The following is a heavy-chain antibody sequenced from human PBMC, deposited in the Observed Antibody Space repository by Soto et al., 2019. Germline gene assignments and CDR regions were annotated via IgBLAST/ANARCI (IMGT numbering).Heavy chain of an antibody. D-gene: IGHD3-3*02. J-gene: IGHJ4*02. CDR1: GFTFSSYA. CDR3: AKHFDIGGPDY. CDR2: ISGSGGST. Sequence: VQLLESGGGLVQPGGSLRLSCAASGFTFSSYALSWVRQDPGKGLEWVSIISGSGGSTFYTDSVKGRCTISRDNANYTLYLQMNSLRAEDTVIYYCAKHFDIGGPDYWGQGTLVTVSS. V-gene: IGHV3-23*01.